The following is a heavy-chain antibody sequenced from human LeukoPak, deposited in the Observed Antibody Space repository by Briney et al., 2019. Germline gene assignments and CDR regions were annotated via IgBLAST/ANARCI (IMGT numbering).Heavy chain of an antibody. V-gene: IGHV3-23*01. CDR3: AKDEEWLRSPYYFDY. J-gene: IGHJ4*02. D-gene: IGHD5-12*01. Sequence: GGSLRLSCAASGFTFSSYGMHWVRQAPGKGLEWVSAISGSGGSTYYADSVKGRFTISRDNSKNTLYLQMNSLRAEDTAVYYCAKDEEWLRSPYYFDYWGQGTLVTVSS. CDR1: GFTFSSYG. CDR2: ISGSGGST.